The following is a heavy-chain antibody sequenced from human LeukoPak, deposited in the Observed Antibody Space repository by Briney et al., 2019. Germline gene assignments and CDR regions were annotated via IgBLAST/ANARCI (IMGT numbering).Heavy chain of an antibody. CDR2: INWNGGST. J-gene: IGHJ4*02. V-gene: IGHV3-20*04. Sequence: GGSLRLSCAAPGFTFDDYGMSWVRQAPGKGLEWVSGINWNGGSTGYADSVKGRFTISRDNAKNSLYLQMNSLRAEDTALYYCARVRWELLTTYYFDYWGQGTLVTVSS. CDR3: ARVRWELLTTYYFDY. D-gene: IGHD1-26*01. CDR1: GFTFDDYG.